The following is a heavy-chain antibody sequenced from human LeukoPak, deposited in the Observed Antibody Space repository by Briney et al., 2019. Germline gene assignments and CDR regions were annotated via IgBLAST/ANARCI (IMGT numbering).Heavy chain of an antibody. D-gene: IGHD3-10*01. J-gene: IGHJ4*02. CDR3: AKEMVQGVIYADTFDY. V-gene: IGHV3-23*01. CDR2: ISGSGGST. Sequence: GGSLRLSCAASGFTFSSYAMSWVRQAPGKGLEWVSAISGSGGSTYYADSVKGRFTISRDNSKNTLYLQMNSLRAEDTAVYYCAKEMVQGVIYADTFDYWGQGTLVTVSS. CDR1: GFTFSSYA.